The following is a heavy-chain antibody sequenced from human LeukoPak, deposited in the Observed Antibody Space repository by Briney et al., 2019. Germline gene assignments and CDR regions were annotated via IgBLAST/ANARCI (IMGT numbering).Heavy chain of an antibody. V-gene: IGHV3-23*01. Sequence: GGTLRLSCAASGFIFSSHGMNWVRQAPGKGLEGVSGISPSGDITYYADSVKGRFTISRDNSKNTLYLQMNSLRAEDTAVYYCAKDSNRAAPIDYWGQGTLVTVSS. CDR3: AKDSNRAAPIDY. CDR2: ISPSGDIT. J-gene: IGHJ4*02. CDR1: GFIFSSHG. D-gene: IGHD6-6*01.